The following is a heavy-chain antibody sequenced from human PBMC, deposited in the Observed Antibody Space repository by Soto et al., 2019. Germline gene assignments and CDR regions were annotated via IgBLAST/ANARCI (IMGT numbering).Heavy chain of an antibody. J-gene: IGHJ3*02. CDR2: IFHTGTT. D-gene: IGHD3-22*01. Sequence: TSETLSLTCTVSGGSITNYYYSWIRQPPGKGLEWIGYIFHTGTTSYNPSLKSRVTLSVDTSQSQFSLKLNSVTAADTAVYYCTTDAYDKSGSLAFDIWGPGTLVTVSS. CDR1: GGSITNYY. V-gene: IGHV4-59*08. CDR3: TTDAYDKSGSLAFDI.